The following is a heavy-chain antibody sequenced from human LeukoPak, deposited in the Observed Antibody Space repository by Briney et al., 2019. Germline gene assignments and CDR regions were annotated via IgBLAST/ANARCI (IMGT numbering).Heavy chain of an antibody. D-gene: IGHD5-18*01. CDR1: GFTFSSYS. Sequence: GGSLRLSCAASGFTFSSYSMNWVRQAPGKGLELVSSISSSSSYIYYADSVKGRFTISRDNAKNSLYLQMNSLRAEDTAVYYCARAGGYSYGSPFGYWGQGTLVTVSS. CDR2: ISSSSSYI. CDR3: ARAGGYSYGSPFGY. J-gene: IGHJ4*02. V-gene: IGHV3-21*01.